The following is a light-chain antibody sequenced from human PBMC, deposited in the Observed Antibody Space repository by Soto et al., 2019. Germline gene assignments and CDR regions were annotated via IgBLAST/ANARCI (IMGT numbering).Light chain of an antibody. CDR2: EVS. Sequence: DIQMTQSPSSLSASVGDRITITCQASQDISKYLIWYQQTPGKAPKFLIYEVSNLERGVPSRFSGSGSGTDFTFTINSLQPEDIATYYCQQYHSLPFTFGPGTKLDIK. CDR3: QQYHSLPFT. CDR1: QDISKY. J-gene: IGKJ3*01. V-gene: IGKV1-33*01.